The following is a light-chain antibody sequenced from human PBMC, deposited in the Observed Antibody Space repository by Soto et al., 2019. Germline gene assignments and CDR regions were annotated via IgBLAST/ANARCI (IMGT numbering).Light chain of an antibody. V-gene: IGKV1-5*01. CDR2: DAS. CDR1: QSTSVS. Sequence: IQVTQSPSTLSASVGDTVTITCRASQSTSVSLAWYQQKPGKAPNLLIYDASTLQGGVPSRFSGSGSGTEFTLTVTSLQPEDFATYFCQQSDKYSTFGHGTKVDVK. CDR3: QQSDKYST. J-gene: IGKJ1*01.